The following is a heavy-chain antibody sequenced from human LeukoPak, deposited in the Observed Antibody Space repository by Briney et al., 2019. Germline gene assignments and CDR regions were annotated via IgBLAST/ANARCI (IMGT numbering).Heavy chain of an antibody. CDR3: ARAPSPYSSSWYYYGMDV. CDR2: INPSGGST. CDR1: GYTFSNFY. D-gene: IGHD6-13*01. Sequence: GASVKVSCKASGYTFSNFYMHWVRQAPGQGLEWMGIINPSGGSTNYAQKFQGRITMTRDTSTSTVYMELSSLKSEDTAVYYCARAPSPYSSSWYYYGMDVWGQGTTVTVSS. V-gene: IGHV1-46*01. J-gene: IGHJ6*02.